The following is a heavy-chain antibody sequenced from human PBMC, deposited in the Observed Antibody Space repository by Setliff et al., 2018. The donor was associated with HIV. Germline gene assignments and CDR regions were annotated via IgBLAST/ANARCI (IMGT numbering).Heavy chain of an antibody. D-gene: IGHD2-21*02. J-gene: IGHJ4*02. CDR3: ASAGGGNSGTRWFDY. V-gene: IGHV3-30*12. Sequence: GGSLRLSCVASGFTFSISGMHWVRQAPGKGLEWVTYIEYDESNKRYADSVKGRFTISRDNAKNSLYLHMNNLRAEDTAVYYCASAGGGNSGTRWFDYWGQGALVTVSS. CDR1: GFTFSISG. CDR2: IEYDESNK.